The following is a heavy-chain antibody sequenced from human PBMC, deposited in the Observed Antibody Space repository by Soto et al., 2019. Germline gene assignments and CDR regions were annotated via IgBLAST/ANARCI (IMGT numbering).Heavy chain of an antibody. CDR2: ISSSSSYI. V-gene: IGHV3-21*01. J-gene: IGHJ4*02. Sequence: GGSLRLSCAASGFTFSSYSMNWVRQAPGKGLEWVSSISSSSSYIYYADSVKGRFTISRDNAKNSLYLQMNSLRAEDTAVYYCARASGKAIVVVPAAIGAAADDYWGQGTLVTVSS. CDR3: ARASGKAIVVVPAAIGAAADDY. D-gene: IGHD2-2*02. CDR1: GFTFSSYS.